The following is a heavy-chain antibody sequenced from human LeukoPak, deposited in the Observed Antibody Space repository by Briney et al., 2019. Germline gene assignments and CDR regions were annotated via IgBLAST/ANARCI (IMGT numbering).Heavy chain of an antibody. CDR1: GYTFTSYG. D-gene: IGHD3-22*01. V-gene: IGHV1-18*01. Sequence: GASVKVSSKASGYTFTSYGISWERQAPGQGLEWMGWISAYNGNTNYAQKLQGRVTMTTDTSTSTAYMELRSLRSDDTAVYYCARVDYYDSSGPFDYWGQGTLVTVSS. CDR3: ARVDYYDSSGPFDY. J-gene: IGHJ4*02. CDR2: ISAYNGNT.